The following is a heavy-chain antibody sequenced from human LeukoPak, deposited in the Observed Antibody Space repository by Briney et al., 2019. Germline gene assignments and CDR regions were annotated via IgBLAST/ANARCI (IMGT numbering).Heavy chain of an antibody. V-gene: IGHV3-21*01. CDR3: ARDRMDIVVVVAATDAFDI. CDR2: ISSSSSYI. CDR1: GFTSSSYA. J-gene: IGHJ3*02. D-gene: IGHD2-15*01. Sequence: PGRSLRLSCAASGFTSSSYAMNWVRRAPGKGLEWVSSISSSSSYIYYADSVKGRFTISRDNAKNSLYLQMNSLRAEDTAVYYCARDRMDIVVVVAATDAFDIWGQGTMVTVSS.